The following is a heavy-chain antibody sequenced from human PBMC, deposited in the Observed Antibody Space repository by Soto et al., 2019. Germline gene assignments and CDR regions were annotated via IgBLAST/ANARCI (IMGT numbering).Heavy chain of an antibody. CDR2: ISSSGSTI. V-gene: IGHV3-48*03. D-gene: IGHD6-13*01. Sequence: EVQLVESGGGLVQPGGSLRLSCATSGFTFSSYEMNWVRQAPGKGLEWVSYISSSGSTIYYADSVKGQFTISRNNAKNSLYLQMDSLRAEDTAVYYCARDQEAGSFFPYYYGMDVWGQGTTVTVSS. J-gene: IGHJ6*02. CDR1: GFTFSSYE. CDR3: ARDQEAGSFFPYYYGMDV.